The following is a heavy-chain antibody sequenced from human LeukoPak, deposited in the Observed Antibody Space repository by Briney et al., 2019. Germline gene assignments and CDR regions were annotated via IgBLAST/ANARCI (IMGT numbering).Heavy chain of an antibody. CDR3: ARGSYIKLFY. J-gene: IGHJ4*02. D-gene: IGHD3-10*01. V-gene: IGHV4-39*01. Sequence: PSETLSLTCTVSGVSISSSTYYWGWIRQPPGKGLEWIGSIYYSGSTYYNPSLKSRVTISVDTSKNQFSLKLSSVTAADTAVYYCARGSYIKLFYWGQGTLVTVSS. CDR1: GVSISSSTYY. CDR2: IYYSGST.